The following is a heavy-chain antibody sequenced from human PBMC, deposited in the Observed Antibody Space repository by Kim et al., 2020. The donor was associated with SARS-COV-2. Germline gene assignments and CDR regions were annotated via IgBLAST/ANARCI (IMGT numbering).Heavy chain of an antibody. V-gene: IGHV6-1*01. J-gene: IGHJ6*02. CDR3: ARAHSSSWYFLPYYYYGMDV. D-gene: IGHD6-13*01. Sequence: SQTLSLTCAISGDSVSSNSAAWNWIRQSPSRGLEWLGRTYYRSKWYNDYAVSVKSRITINPDTSKNQFSLQLNSVTPEDTAVYYCARAHSSSWYFLPYYYYGMDVWGQGTTVTVSS. CDR1: GDSVSSNSAA. CDR2: TYYRSKWYN.